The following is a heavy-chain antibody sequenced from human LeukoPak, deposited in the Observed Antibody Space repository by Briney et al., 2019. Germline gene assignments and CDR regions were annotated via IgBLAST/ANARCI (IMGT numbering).Heavy chain of an antibody. CDR3: ARSPRYYDILTGYYSDAFDI. CDR2: IYYSGST. J-gene: IGHJ3*02. Sequence: SETLSLTCTVSGGSISSCDYYWGWIRQPPGKGLEWNGYIYYSGSTYYNPSLKSRITISLDTSKNLFSLKLSSVTAADTAVYYCARSPRYYDILTGYYSDAFDIWGQGTMVTVSS. V-gene: IGHV4-30-4*01. D-gene: IGHD3-9*01. CDR1: GGSISSCDYY.